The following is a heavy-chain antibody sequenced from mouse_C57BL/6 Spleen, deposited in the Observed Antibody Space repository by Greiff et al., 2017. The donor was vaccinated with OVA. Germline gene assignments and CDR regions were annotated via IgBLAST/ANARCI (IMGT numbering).Heavy chain of an antibody. CDR3: ARPDYDRKNAMDY. CDR1: GFTFSDYY. CDR2: ISNGGGST. J-gene: IGHJ4*01. V-gene: IGHV5-12*01. Sequence: EVKLVESGGGLVQPGGSLKLSCAASGFTFSDYYMYWVRQTPVKRLEWVAYISNGGGSTYYPDPVKGRFTFSRDNAKTTLYLQMSRLKSEDTTMYYCARPDYDRKNAMDYWGQGTSVTVSS. D-gene: IGHD2-4*01.